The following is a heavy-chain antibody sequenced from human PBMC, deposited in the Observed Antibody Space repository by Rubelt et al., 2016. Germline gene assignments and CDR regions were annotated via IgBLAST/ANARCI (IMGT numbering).Heavy chain of an antibody. CDR2: IYYGGRT. CDR1: GASIRSYY. J-gene: IGHJ4*02. D-gene: IGHD2-2*01. CDR3: ARWKGGSSTIDY. V-gene: IGHV4-59*01. Sequence: QVQLQESGPGLVKPSETLSLTCTVSGASIRSYYWSWIRQPPGKGLEWIGNIYYGGRTNYTPSLKSRVTMSVDTSTNHGFLKLSSVTAADTAVYYCARWKGGSSTIDYWGRGTLVTVSS.